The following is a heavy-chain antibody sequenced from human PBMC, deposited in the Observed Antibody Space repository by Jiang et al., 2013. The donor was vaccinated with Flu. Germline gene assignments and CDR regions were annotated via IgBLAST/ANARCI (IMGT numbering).Heavy chain of an antibody. CDR1: GGSINSAGYS. V-gene: IGHV4-30-2*01. Sequence: GSGLVKPSQTLSLPCAVSGGSINSAGYSWSWIRQTPGKGLELIGYINHSGNTYYNPSLKSRVTISLDRSKTQFSLNLTSVTAADTAVYYCVRNNCIQRGVYFDYFDYWGQGILVTVSS. D-gene: IGHD1-20*01. CDR3: VRNNCIQRGVYFDYFDY. J-gene: IGHJ4*02. CDR2: INHSGNT.